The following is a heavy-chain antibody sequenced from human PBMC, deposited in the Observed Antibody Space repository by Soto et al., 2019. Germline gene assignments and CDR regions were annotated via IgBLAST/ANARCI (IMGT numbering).Heavy chain of an antibody. CDR2: IIPIFGTA. D-gene: IGHD1-1*01. J-gene: IGHJ6*02. CDR3: ARHVEPPYYGMDV. CDR1: GGTFSIYA. V-gene: IGHV1-69*12. Sequence: QVQLVQSGAEVKKPESSVKVSCKASGGTFSIYAISWVRQAPGQGLEWMGGIIPIFGTAHYAQKFQGRVTITADESTSTASMELSSLRSEVTAVYYCARHVEPPYYGMDVWGQGTTVTVSS.